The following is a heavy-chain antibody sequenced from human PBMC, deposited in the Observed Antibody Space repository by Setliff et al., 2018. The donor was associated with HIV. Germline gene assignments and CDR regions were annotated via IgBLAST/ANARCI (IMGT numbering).Heavy chain of an antibody. CDR1: GYGFTRKI. Sequence: ASVKVSCKASGYGFTRKIIHWVRQAPGPRLEWMGCINAGDGNTKYSQNIQGRVTIPRDTSATTVYMELNSLRSEDTAVYYCARGSDSGSYSYYYGMDVWGQGTTVTVSS. J-gene: IGHJ6*02. CDR2: INAGDGNT. CDR3: ARGSDSGSYSYYYGMDV. D-gene: IGHD3-10*01. V-gene: IGHV1-3*01.